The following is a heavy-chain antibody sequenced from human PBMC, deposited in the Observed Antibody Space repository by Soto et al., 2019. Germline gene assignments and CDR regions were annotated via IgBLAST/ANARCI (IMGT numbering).Heavy chain of an antibody. CDR2: IYYSGST. CDR3: AVRRDGYNYDFDY. J-gene: IGHJ4*02. CDR1: ADSISSYY. V-gene: IGHV4-59*01. Sequence: SETLSLTCTVSADSISSYYWSWIRQPPGKGLEWIGYIYYSGSTNYNPSLKSRVTISIDTSKNQFSLKLSSVTAADTAVYYCAVRRDGYNYDFDYWGQGTLVTVSS. D-gene: IGHD5-12*01.